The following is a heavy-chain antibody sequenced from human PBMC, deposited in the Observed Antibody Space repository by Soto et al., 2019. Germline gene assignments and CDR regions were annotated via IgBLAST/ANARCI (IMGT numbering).Heavy chain of an antibody. V-gene: IGHV3-30-3*01. CDR1: GFTFSSYA. D-gene: IGHD6-13*01. CDR3: ARVVAIAAAGHWFDP. Sequence: QVQLVESGGGVVQPGRSLRLSCAASGFTFSSYAMHWVRQAPGKGLEWVAVISYDGSNKYYADSVKGRFTISRDNSKNTLYLQMNSLRAEDTAVYYCARVVAIAAAGHWFDPWGQGTLVTVSS. J-gene: IGHJ5*02. CDR2: ISYDGSNK.